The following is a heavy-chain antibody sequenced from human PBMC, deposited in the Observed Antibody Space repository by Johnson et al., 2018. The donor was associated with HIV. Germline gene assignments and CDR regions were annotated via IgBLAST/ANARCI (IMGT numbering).Heavy chain of an antibody. D-gene: IGHD3-10*01. J-gene: IGHJ3*02. V-gene: IGHV3-15*01. CDR1: GFTFSNAW. Sequence: VQLVESGGGLVQPGGSLRLSCAASGFTFSNAWMSWVRQAPGKGLEWVGRIKSKTDGGTTDYAAPVNGRFTISREDSTNTLYLQMNSLKTEDTAVYYCTTGISWFGAITFDIWGQGTMVPVSS. CDR3: TTGISWFGAITFDI. CDR2: IKSKTDGGTT.